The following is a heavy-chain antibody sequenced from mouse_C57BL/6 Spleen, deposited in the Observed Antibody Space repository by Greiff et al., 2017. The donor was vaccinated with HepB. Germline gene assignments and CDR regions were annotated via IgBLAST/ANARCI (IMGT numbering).Heavy chain of an antibody. CDR3: ARSFGNSNFFDY. J-gene: IGHJ2*01. D-gene: IGHD2-5*01. CDR2: IDPSDSET. Sequence: QVQLQQPGAELVRPGSSVKLSCKASGYTFTSYWMHWVKQRPIQGLEWIGNIDPSDSETHYNQKFKDKATLTVDKSSSTAYMQLSSLTSEDSAVYYCARSFGNSNFFDYWGQGTTLTVSS. V-gene: IGHV1-52*01. CDR1: GYTFTSYW.